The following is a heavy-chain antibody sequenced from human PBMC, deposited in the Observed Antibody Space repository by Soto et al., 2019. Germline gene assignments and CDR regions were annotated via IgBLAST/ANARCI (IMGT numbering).Heavy chain of an antibody. CDR2: ISYDGSNK. CDR3: ARDGWSGYYQDYYYYYGMDV. Sequence: GGSLRLSCAASGFTFSSYAMHWVRQAPGKGLEWVAVISYDGSNKYYADSVKGRFTISRDNSKNTLYLQMNSLRAEDTAVYYCARDGWSGYYQDYYYYYGMDVWGQGTTVTAP. J-gene: IGHJ6*02. V-gene: IGHV3-30-3*01. CDR1: GFTFSSYA. D-gene: IGHD3-3*01.